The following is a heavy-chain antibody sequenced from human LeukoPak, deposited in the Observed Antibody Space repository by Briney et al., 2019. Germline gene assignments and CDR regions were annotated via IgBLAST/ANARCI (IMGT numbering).Heavy chain of an antibody. V-gene: IGHV3-13*01. CDR3: AKPSDEHFDY. CDR2: IGTAGDT. Sequence: GGSLRLSCAASGFTFSSYDMHWVRQATGKGLEWVSSIGTAGDTYYPGSVKGRFTISRENANNSLYLQMNSLKVEDTATYYCAKPSDEHFDYWGQGTLVTVSS. J-gene: IGHJ4*02. CDR1: GFTFSSYD.